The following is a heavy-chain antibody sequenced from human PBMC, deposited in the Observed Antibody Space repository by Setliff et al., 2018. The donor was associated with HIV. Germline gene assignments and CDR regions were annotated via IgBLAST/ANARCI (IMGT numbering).Heavy chain of an antibody. D-gene: IGHD4-4*01. J-gene: IGHJ4*02. CDR3: ARLQKLDDIYYLDD. V-gene: IGHV4-31*03. CDR1: GGSIISGDYF. CDR2: ISYRGTT. Sequence: SETLTLTCSISGGSIISGDYFWSWIRQHPGKGLGWIGYISYRGTTYYNPSFKSRVTMSMDTPKNQVSLKLTSVTAADTAVHFCARLQKLDDIYYLDDWGQGTLVTVSS.